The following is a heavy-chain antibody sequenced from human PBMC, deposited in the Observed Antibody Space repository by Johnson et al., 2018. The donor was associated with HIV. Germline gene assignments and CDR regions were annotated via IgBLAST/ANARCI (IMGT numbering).Heavy chain of an antibody. CDR3: ARGIVEVQPRYRLLRDDGFDI. CDR2: ISGGST. Sequence: VLLLESGGGLAQPGGSLILSCAASGFTFNNYAMSWVRQAPGMGLEWVSAISGGSTYYADSVKGRFTISRDHSKNTLYLQMNSLRPEDTALYYCARGIVEVQPRYRLLRDDGFDIWGQGTMVTVSS. J-gene: IGHJ3*02. V-gene: IGHV3-23*01. CDR1: GFTFNNYA. D-gene: IGHD2-15*01.